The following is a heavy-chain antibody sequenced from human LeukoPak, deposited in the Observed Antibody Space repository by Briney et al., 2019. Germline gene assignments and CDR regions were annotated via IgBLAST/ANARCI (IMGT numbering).Heavy chain of an antibody. J-gene: IGHJ5*02. D-gene: IGHD3-10*01. CDR1: GGSITSYY. CDR2: IYYNGTT. V-gene: IGHV4-59*08. Sequence: SETLSLTCTVSGGSITSYYWSWIRQSPGKGLEWIGYIYYNGTTNYNPSLKSRVTMSVDTSKNQFSLKLTSVTASDTAVYYCASTSWFGFWFDPWGQGTLVTVSS. CDR3: ASTSWFGFWFDP.